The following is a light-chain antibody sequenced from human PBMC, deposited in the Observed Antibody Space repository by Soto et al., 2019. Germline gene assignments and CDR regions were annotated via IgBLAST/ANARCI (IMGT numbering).Light chain of an antibody. CDR1: QSVSSN. CDR2: GAF. V-gene: IGKV3-15*01. CDR3: QQYTTSSWT. J-gene: IGKJ1*01. Sequence: EVVMTQSPVTLSVSPGERATLSCRASQSVSSNLAWYQQKPGQAPSLLIYGAFTRATGVPARFSGSGSGTDFTLTISRLEPEDFAVYYCQQYTTSSWTFGQGTKV.